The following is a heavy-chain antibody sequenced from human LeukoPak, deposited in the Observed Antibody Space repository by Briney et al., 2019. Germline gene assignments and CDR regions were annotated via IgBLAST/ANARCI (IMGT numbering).Heavy chain of an antibody. D-gene: IGHD6-19*01. Sequence: GGSLRLSCAASGFTFSSYGMHWVRQAPGKGLEWVAVIWYDGSDKYYADSVKGRFTISRDNSKNTLYLQMNSLRAEDTAVYYCARTIAVAGPYYFDYWGQGTLVTVSS. J-gene: IGHJ4*02. CDR3: ARTIAVAGPYYFDY. CDR2: IWYDGSDK. V-gene: IGHV3-33*01. CDR1: GFTFSSYG.